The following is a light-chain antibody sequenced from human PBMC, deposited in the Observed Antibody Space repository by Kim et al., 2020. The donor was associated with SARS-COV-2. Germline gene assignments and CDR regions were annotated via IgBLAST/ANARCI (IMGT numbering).Light chain of an antibody. CDR3: TSYTTSSPYV. V-gene: IGLV2-14*03. CDR2: DVY. J-gene: IGLJ1*01. CDR1: GSDIDHYEF. Sequence: GPSITNACTGTGSDIDHYEFVSWYQQHPGKAPKLLIYDVYNRPSGVSNRFSGSKSGNTASLSISRLQAEDEADYHCTSYTTSSPYVFGSGTKVTVL.